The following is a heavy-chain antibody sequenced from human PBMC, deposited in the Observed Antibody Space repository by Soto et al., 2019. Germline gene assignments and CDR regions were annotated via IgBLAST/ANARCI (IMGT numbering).Heavy chain of an antibody. CDR2: ISGSGGST. CDR3: AKENYYYDSSAYRYFDY. V-gene: IGHV3-23*01. J-gene: IGHJ4*02. CDR1: GFTFSSYA. Sequence: PVGSLRLSCAASGFTFSSYAMSWVRQAPGKGLEWVSAISGSGGSTYYADSVKGRFTISRDNSKNTLYLQMNSLRAEDTAVYYCAKENYYYDSSAYRYFDYWGQGTLVTVSS. D-gene: IGHD3-22*01.